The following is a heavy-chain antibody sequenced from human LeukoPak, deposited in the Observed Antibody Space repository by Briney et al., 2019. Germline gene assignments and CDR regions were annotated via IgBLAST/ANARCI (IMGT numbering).Heavy chain of an antibody. D-gene: IGHD3-10*01. CDR3: ARLRSVRGLEHYFDY. Sequence: GESLKISCKGSGDSSTSYCISWVGQMPGKGREWRGIINSGDSDTRYSPSFQGQVTTSVDKSISTAYLQWSSLEASATAMYYCARLRSVRGLEHYFDYWGQGTLVTVSS. J-gene: IGHJ4*01. V-gene: IGHV5-51*01. CDR2: INSGDSDT. CDR1: GDSSTSYC.